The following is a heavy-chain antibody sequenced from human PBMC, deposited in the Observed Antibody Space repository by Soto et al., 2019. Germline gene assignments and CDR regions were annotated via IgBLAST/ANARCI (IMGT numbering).Heavy chain of an antibody. CDR1: GGTFNTYN. Sequence: QVPLVQSGAEVKKPGSSVKVSCKASGGTFNTYNINWVRQAPGQGLEWMGGILPIFGTTNYAQRFQGRVTITADDSTSTAYMELSSLRSEDTAVYYCARDETGDSYYYYYGMDVWGQGTTVTVTS. V-gene: IGHV1-69*01. D-gene: IGHD7-27*01. CDR3: ARDETGDSYYYYYGMDV. CDR2: ILPIFGTT. J-gene: IGHJ6*02.